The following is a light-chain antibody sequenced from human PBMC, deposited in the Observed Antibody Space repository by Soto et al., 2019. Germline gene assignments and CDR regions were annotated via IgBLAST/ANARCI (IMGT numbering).Light chain of an antibody. CDR2: DAS. J-gene: IGKJ3*01. CDR1: QSVSSN. CDR3: QQRYNWWVA. V-gene: IGKV3-11*01. Sequence: EIVVTQSPDTLSVSPGERVTLSCRASQSVSSNLAWYQQKPGQAPRLLISDASKRAAGIPARFSGSGSGTDFTLTISSLEPEDFAVYYCQQRYNWWVAFGPGTKVDIK.